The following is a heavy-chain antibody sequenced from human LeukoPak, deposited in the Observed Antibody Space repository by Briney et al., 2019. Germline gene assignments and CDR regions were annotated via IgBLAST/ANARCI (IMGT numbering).Heavy chain of an antibody. CDR1: GGSFSGYY. Sequence: SETLSLTCAVYGGSFSGYYWSWIRQPPGKGLEWIGEINHSGSTNYNPSLKSRVTISVDTSKNQFSLTLSSVTAADTAVYYCARPGGIAVFWGQGTLVTVSS. CDR3: ARPGGIAVF. J-gene: IGHJ4*02. D-gene: IGHD6-19*01. V-gene: IGHV4-34*01. CDR2: INHSGST.